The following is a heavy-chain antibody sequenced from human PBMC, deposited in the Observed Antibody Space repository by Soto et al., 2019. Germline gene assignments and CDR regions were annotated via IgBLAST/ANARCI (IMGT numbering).Heavy chain of an antibody. V-gene: IGHV4-34*01. Sequence: GKGLEWIGEINHSGSTNYNPSLKSRVTISVDTSKNQFSLKLSSVTAADTAVYYCARGRQRVGASDYYFDYWGQGTLVTVYS. J-gene: IGHJ4*02. D-gene: IGHD1-26*01. CDR3: ARGRQRVGASDYYFDY. CDR2: INHSGST.